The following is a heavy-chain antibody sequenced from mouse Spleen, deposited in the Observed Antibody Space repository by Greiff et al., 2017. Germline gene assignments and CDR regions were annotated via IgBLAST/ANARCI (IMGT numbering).Heavy chain of an antibody. D-gene: IGHD2-10*01. J-gene: IGHJ3*01. CDR3: ASPTYYGNYGFAY. V-gene: IGHV2-2*01. CDR1: GFSLTSYG. CDR2: IWSGGST. Sequence: QVQLQQSGPGLVQPSQSLSITCTVSGFSLTSYGVHWVRQSPGKGLEWLGVIWSGGSTDYNAAFISRLSISKDNSKSQVFFKMNSLQADDTAIYYCASPTYYGNYGFAYWGQGTLVTVSA.